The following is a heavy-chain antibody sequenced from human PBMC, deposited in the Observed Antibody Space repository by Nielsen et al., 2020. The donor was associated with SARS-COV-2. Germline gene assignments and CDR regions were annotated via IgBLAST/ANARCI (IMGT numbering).Heavy chain of an antibody. V-gene: IGHV4-59*12. Sequence: SETLSLTCAVYGGSFSGYYWSWIRQPPGKGLEWIGYIYYSGSTNYNPSLKSRVTISVDTSKNQFSLKLSSVTAADTAVYYCARGPLISSLPFDYWGQGTLVTVSS. J-gene: IGHJ4*02. CDR3: ARGPLISSLPFDY. CDR2: IYYSGST. CDR1: GGSFSGYY. D-gene: IGHD4/OR15-4a*01.